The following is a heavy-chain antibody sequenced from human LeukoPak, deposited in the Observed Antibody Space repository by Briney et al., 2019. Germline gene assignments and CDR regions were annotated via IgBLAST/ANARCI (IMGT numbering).Heavy chain of an antibody. V-gene: IGHV3-23*01. J-gene: IGHJ6*03. CDR2: ISGGGVST. Sequence: GGSLRLSCEASGFTFSSYAMAWVRQAPGKGLEWRSAISGGGVSTYYADSVKGRFTISRDNSKNTLFLQMSSLRAEDTAVYYCAKGYCSTTTCYPYYYMDVWGKGTTVTVSS. D-gene: IGHD2-2*01. CDR1: GFTFSSYA. CDR3: AKGYCSTTTCYPYYYMDV.